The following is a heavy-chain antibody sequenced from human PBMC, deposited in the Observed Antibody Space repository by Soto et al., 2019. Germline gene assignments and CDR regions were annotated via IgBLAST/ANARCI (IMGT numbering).Heavy chain of an antibody. CDR1: GGSISSYY. J-gene: IGHJ4*02. V-gene: IGHV4-59*01. Sequence: SETLSLTCTVSGGSISSYYWSWIRQPPGKGLEWIGYIYYSGSTNYNPSLKSRVTISVDTSKNQFSLKLSSVTAADTAVYYCAGHRKTAMVFEFWGQGALVTV. CDR3: AGHRKTAMVFEF. D-gene: IGHD5-18*01. CDR2: IYYSGST.